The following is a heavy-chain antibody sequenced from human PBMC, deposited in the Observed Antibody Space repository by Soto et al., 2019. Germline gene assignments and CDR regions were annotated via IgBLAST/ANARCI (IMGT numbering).Heavy chain of an antibody. CDR1: GGSISSGDYY. V-gene: IGHV4-30-4*01. CDR2: IYYSGST. CDR3: ARSRGNYRIDF. J-gene: IGHJ4*02. D-gene: IGHD1-26*01. Sequence: PSETLSLTCTVSGGSISSGDYYWSWIRQAPGKGLEWIGFIYYSGSTYSDPSLSSRVSMSVDTSTNQFSLNLSSVTTADTAVYFCARSRGNYRIDFWGPGTLVTVSS.